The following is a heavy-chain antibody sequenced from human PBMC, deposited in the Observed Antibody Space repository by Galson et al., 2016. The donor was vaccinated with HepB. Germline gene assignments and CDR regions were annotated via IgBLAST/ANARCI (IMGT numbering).Heavy chain of an antibody. J-gene: IGHJ4*02. CDR1: GLTFNIQY. V-gene: IGHV3-30-3*01. CDR2: ISHDGNTK. CDR3: ARDRGRSSWYSNFDY. Sequence: SLRLSCAVSGLTFNIQYMSWVRQAPGKGLEWVAVISHDGNTKYYADSVKGRFTISRDNSKNTLYVQMSSLRPEDTAVFYCARDRGRSSWYSNFDYWGQGTLVTVSS. D-gene: IGHD6-13*01.